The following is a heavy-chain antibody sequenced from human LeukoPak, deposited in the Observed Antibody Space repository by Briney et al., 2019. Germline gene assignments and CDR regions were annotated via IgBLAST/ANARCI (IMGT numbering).Heavy chain of an antibody. CDR1: GFTVSSNY. CDR2: IYSGGST. J-gene: IGHJ4*02. CDR3: ARSNGYSSGWYVALFFDY. D-gene: IGHD6-19*01. Sequence: GGSLRLSCAASGFTVSSNYMSWVRQAPGKGLEGVSVIYSGGSTYYADSVKGRFTISRDNSKNTLYLQMNSLRAEDTAVYYCARSNGYSSGWYVALFFDYWGQGTLVTVSS. V-gene: IGHV3-66*02.